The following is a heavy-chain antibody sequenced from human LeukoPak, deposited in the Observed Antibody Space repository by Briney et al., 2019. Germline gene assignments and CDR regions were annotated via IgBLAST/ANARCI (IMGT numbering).Heavy chain of an antibody. CDR2: IKQDGSEK. Sequence: GGSLRLSCAASGFTFSSYWMSWVRQAPGKGLEWVANIKQDGSEKNYVDSVKGRFTISRDNAKNSLYLQMNSLRAEDTAVYYCARVNTAMGYYCGMDVWGQGTTVTVSS. J-gene: IGHJ6*02. CDR3: ARVNTAMGYYCGMDV. D-gene: IGHD5-18*01. CDR1: GFTFSSYW. V-gene: IGHV3-7*03.